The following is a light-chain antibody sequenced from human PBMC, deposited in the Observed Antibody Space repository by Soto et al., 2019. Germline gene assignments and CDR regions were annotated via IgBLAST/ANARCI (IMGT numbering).Light chain of an antibody. Sequence: DIQMTQSPSSLSASVGDRVTITCQASQGIYNYLAWYQQKPGKAPKLLIYAASTLEAGVPSRFSGSGSGTDFTLTISSLQPDDVATYYCHKYNSALLTFGQGTRLEIK. CDR1: QGIYNY. J-gene: IGKJ5*01. CDR3: HKYNSALLT. V-gene: IGKV1-27*01. CDR2: AAS.